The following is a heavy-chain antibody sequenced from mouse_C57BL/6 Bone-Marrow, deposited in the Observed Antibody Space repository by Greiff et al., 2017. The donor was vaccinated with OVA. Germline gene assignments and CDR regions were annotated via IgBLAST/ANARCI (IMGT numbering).Heavy chain of an antibody. Sequence: QVQLQQSGAELVRPGASVKVSCTASGYAFTNYLIEWVKQRPGQGLEWIGVINPGSGGNKYNEKFTGKATMTADKSSNTAYMQLSSLTSEDAAVYFCTIRPMRLKAMDYWGQGTTLTVSS. CDR3: TIRPMRLKAMDY. CDR2: INPGSGGN. CDR1: GYAFTNYL. V-gene: IGHV1-54*01. J-gene: IGHJ4*01. D-gene: IGHD6-5*01.